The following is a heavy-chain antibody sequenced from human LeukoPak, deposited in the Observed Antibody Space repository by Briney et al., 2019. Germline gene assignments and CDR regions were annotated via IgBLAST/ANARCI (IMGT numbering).Heavy chain of an antibody. CDR1: GGSISSYY. J-gene: IGHJ6*02. D-gene: IGHD3-9*01. Sequence: SETLSLTCTVSGGSISSYYWSWIRQPAGKGLEWIGRIYTSGSTNYNPSLKSRVTMSVDTSKNQFSLKLSSVTAADTAVYYCASGHLRYFDLYGMDVWGQGTTVTVSS. V-gene: IGHV4-4*07. CDR2: IYTSGST. CDR3: ASGHLRYFDLYGMDV.